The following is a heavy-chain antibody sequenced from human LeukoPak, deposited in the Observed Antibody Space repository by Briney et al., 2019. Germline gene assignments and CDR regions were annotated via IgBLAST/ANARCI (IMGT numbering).Heavy chain of an antibody. V-gene: IGHV3-48*04. D-gene: IGHD3-16*02. J-gene: IGHJ4*02. Sequence: PGGSLRLSCAASGLAFSSYSMNWVRQAPGKGLEWVSYIGSNISTIYYADSVKGRFTISRDSAKNSLYLQMNSLRAEDTAVYYCARDRGELSFLYWGQGTLVTVSS. CDR1: GLAFSSYS. CDR2: IGSNISTI. CDR3: ARDRGELSFLY.